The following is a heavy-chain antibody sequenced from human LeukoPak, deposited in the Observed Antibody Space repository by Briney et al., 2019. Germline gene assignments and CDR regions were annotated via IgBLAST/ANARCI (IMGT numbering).Heavy chain of an antibody. CDR3: ARCRKQWLDNWFDS. Sequence: ASVKVSCKASGYTFTSYAMNWVRQAPGQGLEWMGWINTNTGNPTYAQGFTGRFVFSLDTSVSTAYLQISSLKAEDTAVYYCARCRKQWLDNWFDSWGQGTLVTVSS. V-gene: IGHV7-4-1*02. J-gene: IGHJ5*01. CDR2: INTNTGNP. CDR1: GYTFTSYA. D-gene: IGHD6-19*01.